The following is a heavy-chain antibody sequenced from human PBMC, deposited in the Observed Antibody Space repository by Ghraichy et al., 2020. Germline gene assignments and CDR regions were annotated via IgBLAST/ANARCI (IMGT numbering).Heavy chain of an antibody. Sequence: GGSLRLSCAASGFTFSSYAMSWVRQAPGKGLEWVSAISGSGGSTYYADSVKGRFTISRDNSKNTLYLQMNSLRAEDTAVYYCAKGLLLWFGELLYYFDYWGQGTLVTVSS. CDR2: ISGSGGST. V-gene: IGHV3-23*01. D-gene: IGHD3-10*01. J-gene: IGHJ4*02. CDR3: AKGLLLWFGELLYYFDY. CDR1: GFTFSSYA.